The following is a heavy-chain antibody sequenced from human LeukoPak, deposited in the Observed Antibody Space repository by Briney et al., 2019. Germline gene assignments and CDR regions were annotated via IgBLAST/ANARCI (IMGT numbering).Heavy chain of an antibody. Sequence: GGSLRLSCAASGFTFSSYWMHWVRQAPGKGLVWVSRINSDGSSTSYADSVKGRFTISRDNAKNTLYLQMNSLRAEDTAVYYCTRSYYYDSSRDYWGQGTLVTVSS. CDR1: GFTFSSYW. CDR2: INSDGSST. CDR3: TRSYYYDSSRDY. D-gene: IGHD3-22*01. J-gene: IGHJ4*02. V-gene: IGHV3-74*01.